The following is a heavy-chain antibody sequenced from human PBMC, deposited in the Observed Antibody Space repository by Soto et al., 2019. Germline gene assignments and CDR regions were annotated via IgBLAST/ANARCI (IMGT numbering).Heavy chain of an antibody. CDR3: ARGSTDYFDSTGYNGYFDY. CDR1: GGSIISGGYY. Sequence: TLSLTCPVAGGSIISGGYYCILIRQQPGNCLECIGYIYYSGSTYYNPSLKSRATISADRPKNQFSLNLSSVTAADTAVYYCARGSTDYFDSTGYNGYFDYWGQGTPVTVSS. D-gene: IGHD3-22*01. J-gene: IGHJ4*02. V-gene: IGHV4-30-2*01. CDR2: IYYSGST.